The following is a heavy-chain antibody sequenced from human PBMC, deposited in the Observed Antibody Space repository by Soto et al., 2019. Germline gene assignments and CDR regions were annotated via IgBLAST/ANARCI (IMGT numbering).Heavy chain of an antibody. CDR1: GFTFSDYF. V-gene: IGHV3-11*01. J-gene: IGHJ6*02. CDR2: ISGSGSSTK. Sequence: GGSLRLSCAASGFTFSDYFMTWIRQAPGKGLEWVSYISGSGSSTKYYADAVEGRFTISRDNAKNSLYLQMNSPTAEDTAVYYCARSSATVNGWWGYGLDVWGQGTTVTVSS. CDR3: ARSSATVNGWWGYGLDV. D-gene: IGHD2-15*01.